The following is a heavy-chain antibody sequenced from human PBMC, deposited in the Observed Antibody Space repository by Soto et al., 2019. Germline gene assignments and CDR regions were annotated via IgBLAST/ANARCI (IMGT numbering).Heavy chain of an antibody. CDR3: ARGPYYYDSSGYYVH. V-gene: IGHV1-2*02. J-gene: IGHJ4*02. D-gene: IGHD3-22*01. CDR2: INPNSGGT. Sequence: QVQLVQSGAEVKKPGASVKVSCKASGYTFTGYYMHWVRQAPGQGLEWMGWINPNSGGTNYAQKFQGGVTMTRDTSISTAYMELSRLRSDDTAVYYCARGPYYYDSSGYYVHWGQGTLVTVSS. CDR1: GYTFTGYY.